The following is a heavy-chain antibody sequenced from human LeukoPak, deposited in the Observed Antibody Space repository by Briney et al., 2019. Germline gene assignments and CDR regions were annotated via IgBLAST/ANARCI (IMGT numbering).Heavy chain of an antibody. CDR2: INPNSGGT. CDR1: GYTFTGYY. V-gene: IGHV1-2*06. J-gene: IGHJ4*02. D-gene: IGHD3-22*01. CDR3: VRGPYDSSGWDYIDY. Sequence: GASVKVSCKASGYTFTGYYIHWVRQAPGQGLEWMGRINPNSGGTNYAQKFQGRVTMTRDTSISTAYMELSRLRSDDTAVYYCVRGPYDSSGWDYIDYWGQGTLVTVSS.